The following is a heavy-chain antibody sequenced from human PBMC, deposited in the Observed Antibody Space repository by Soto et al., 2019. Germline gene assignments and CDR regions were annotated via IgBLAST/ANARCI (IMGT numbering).Heavy chain of an antibody. CDR3: AKDGGPVYCNSHGCADRDFDY. D-gene: IGHD2-2*01. CDR1: GFSFSNYA. J-gene: IGHJ4*02. Sequence: QVQLVESGGGVVQPGRSLRLSCAASGFSFSNYAMHWVRQAPGKGLEWVAIISYDGDNEYYADSVRGRFTIPRDNSMNTSDLKTNNLRYEDAAVFYCAKDGGPVYCNSHGCADRDFDYWGQGTLVTVSS. V-gene: IGHV3-30*18. CDR2: ISYDGDNE.